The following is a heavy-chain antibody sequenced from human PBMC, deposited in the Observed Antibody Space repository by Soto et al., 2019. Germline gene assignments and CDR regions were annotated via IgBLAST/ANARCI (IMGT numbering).Heavy chain of an antibody. D-gene: IGHD2-8*01. CDR3: ARLIGNSWLDS. J-gene: IGHJ5*01. CDR1: GDSVSSSSVT. CDR2: TYYRSKWDY. V-gene: IGHV6-1*01. Sequence: PSQTLSLTCAISGDSVSSSSVTWDWIRHSPSRGLEWLGRTYYRSKWDYDYAASVKGRITINPDTSNNQLSLQLDSVTPDDTAVYYCARLIGNSWLDSWGQGTLVTVSS.